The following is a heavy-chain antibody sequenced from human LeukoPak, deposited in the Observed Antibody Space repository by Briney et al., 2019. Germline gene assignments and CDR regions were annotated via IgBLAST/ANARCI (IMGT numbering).Heavy chain of an antibody. CDR3: ARGSGITMVRGVTADYYYGMDV. D-gene: IGHD3-10*01. CDR1: GFTFSSYW. J-gene: IGHJ6*02. V-gene: IGHV3-7*01. CDR2: IKQDGSEK. Sequence: GGSLRLSCAASGFTFSSYWMRWVRQAPGKGLEWVANIKQDGSEKYYVDSVKGRFTISRDNAKNSLYLQMNSLRAEDTAVYYCARGSGITMVRGVTADYYYGMDVWGQGTTVTVSS.